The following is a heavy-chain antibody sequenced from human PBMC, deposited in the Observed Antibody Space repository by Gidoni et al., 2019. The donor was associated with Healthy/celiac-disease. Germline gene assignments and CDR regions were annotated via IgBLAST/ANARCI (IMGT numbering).Heavy chain of an antibody. J-gene: IGHJ6*03. CDR2: MNPNSGNT. V-gene: IGHV1-8*01. Sequence: VQLVQSEADANKPGVSVQVPCKASGYTFTSHDINWVLQAPGQGLEWMGWMNPNSGNTGYAQKFQGRVTMTRNTSISTAYMELSSLRSEDTAVYYCARGHRTRITIFGVVINTLYYYDMDVWGKGTTVTVSS. CDR3: ARGHRTRITIFGVVINTLYYYDMDV. CDR1: GYTFTSHD. D-gene: IGHD3-3*01.